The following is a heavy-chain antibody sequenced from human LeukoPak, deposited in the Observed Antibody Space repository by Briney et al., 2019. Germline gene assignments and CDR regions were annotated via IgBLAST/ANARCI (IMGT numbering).Heavy chain of an antibody. Sequence: ASVKVSCKASGYTFTSYGISWVRQAPGQGLEWMGWISAYNGNTNYAQKLQGRVTMTTDTSTSTAYMELRSLRSGDTAVYYCARDDQLEPLIYYFDYWGQGTLVTVSS. J-gene: IGHJ4*02. V-gene: IGHV1-18*01. CDR1: GYTFTSYG. D-gene: IGHD1-1*01. CDR3: ARDDQLEPLIYYFDY. CDR2: ISAYNGNT.